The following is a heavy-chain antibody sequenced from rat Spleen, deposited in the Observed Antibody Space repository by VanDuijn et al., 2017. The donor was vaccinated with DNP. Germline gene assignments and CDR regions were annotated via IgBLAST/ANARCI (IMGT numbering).Heavy chain of an antibody. CDR1: GFTFSNFY. Sequence: EVQLVESGGGLVQPGESLKLSCVASGFTFSNFYMAWVRQAPKKGLEWVATIPSSTDRTYYLDAVRGRFTISRDNAKSSLYLQMNSLKSEDTATYFCAKATTGIDYWGQGVMVTDSS. CDR3: AKATTGIDY. CDR2: IPSSTDRT. J-gene: IGHJ2*01. V-gene: IGHV5-25*01. D-gene: IGHD1-9*01.